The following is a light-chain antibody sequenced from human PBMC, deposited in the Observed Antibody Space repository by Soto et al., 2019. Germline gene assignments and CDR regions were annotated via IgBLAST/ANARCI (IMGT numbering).Light chain of an antibody. V-gene: IGLV2-14*01. CDR2: GVS. Sequence: QSVLTQPASVSGSPGQSITISCTGTSSDVGSYNYVSWYQLHPGKAPKLMIYGVSNRPSGVSNRFSGSKSGDTASLTISGLQAEDEADYYCSSYTTRTTLYVFGTGTNVTVL. J-gene: IGLJ1*01. CDR1: SSDVGSYNY. CDR3: SSYTTRTTLYV.